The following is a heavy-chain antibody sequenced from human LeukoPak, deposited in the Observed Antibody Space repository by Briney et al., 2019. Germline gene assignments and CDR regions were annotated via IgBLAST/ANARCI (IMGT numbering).Heavy chain of an antibody. CDR3: AKVHSPNNLLSMIVVEPYFDY. CDR2: ISSSSSYI. CDR1: GFTFSNYN. D-gene: IGHD3-22*01. Sequence: GGSLRLSCAASGFTFSNYNMNWVRQAPGKGLEWVSSISSSSSYIYYADSVKGRFTISRDNAKNSLYLQMNSLRAEDTAVYYCAKVHSPNNLLSMIVVEPYFDYWGQGTLVTVSS. V-gene: IGHV3-21*04. J-gene: IGHJ4*02.